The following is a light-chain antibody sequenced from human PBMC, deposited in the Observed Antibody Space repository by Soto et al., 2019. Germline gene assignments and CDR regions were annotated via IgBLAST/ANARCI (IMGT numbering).Light chain of an antibody. CDR1: SSNIGAGYD. V-gene: IGLV1-40*01. J-gene: IGLJ3*02. CDR2: GNS. Sequence: QSVLTQPPSVSGAPGQRVTISCTGSSSNIGAGYDVHWYQQLPGTAPKLLIYGNSNRPSGVPDRFSGSKSGTSASLVITGRRAEDEADYYCQSYDSSLSGWVFGGGTKLTVL. CDR3: QSYDSSLSGWV.